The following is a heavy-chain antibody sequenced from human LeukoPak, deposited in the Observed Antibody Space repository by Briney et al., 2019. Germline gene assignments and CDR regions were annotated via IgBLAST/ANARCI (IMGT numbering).Heavy chain of an antibody. CDR2: ISSNGGST. J-gene: IGHJ4*02. D-gene: IGHD4-23*01. CDR3: ARGAVVTTVVTPLDY. CDR1: GFTFSSYA. Sequence: GRSLRLSCAASGFTFSSYAMHWVRQAPGKGLEYVSAISSNGGSTYYANSVKGRFTISRDNSKNTLYLQMGSLRAEDMAVYYCARGAVVTTVVTPLDYWGQGTLVTVSS. V-gene: IGHV3-64*01.